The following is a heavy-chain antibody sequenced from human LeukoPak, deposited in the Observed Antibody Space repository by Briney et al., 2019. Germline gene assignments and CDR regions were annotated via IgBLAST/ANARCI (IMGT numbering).Heavy chain of an antibody. CDR2: MNPNSGNT. J-gene: IGHJ4*02. V-gene: IGHV1-8*02. CDR1: GYTFTSYY. CDR3: ARGVIAAAGDFDY. Sequence: ASVKVSCKASGYTFTSYYMHWVRQAPGQGLEWMGWMNPNSGNTGYAQKFQGRVTMTRNTSISTAYMELSSLRSEDTAVYYCARGVIAAAGDFDYWGQGTLVTVSS. D-gene: IGHD6-13*01.